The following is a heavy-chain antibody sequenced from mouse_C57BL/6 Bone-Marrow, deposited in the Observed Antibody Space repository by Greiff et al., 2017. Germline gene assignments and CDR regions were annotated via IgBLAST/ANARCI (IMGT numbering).Heavy chain of an antibody. V-gene: IGHV1-15*01. CDR1: GYTFTDYE. J-gene: IGHJ4*01. CDR3: TRRGYYGSTLARDC. CDR2: IDPETGGT. D-gene: IGHD1-1*01. Sequence: VQLQQSGAELVRPGASVTLSCKASGYTFTDYEMHWVKQTPVHGLEWIGAIDPETGGTAYNQKFKGKAILTADKSSSTAYMELRSLTYEDSAVYYCTRRGYYGSTLARDCWGQGTSVTVSS.